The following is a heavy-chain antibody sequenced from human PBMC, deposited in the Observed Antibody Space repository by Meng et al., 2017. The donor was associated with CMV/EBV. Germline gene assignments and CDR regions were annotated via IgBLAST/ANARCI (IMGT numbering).Heavy chain of an antibody. D-gene: IGHD1-14*01. CDR3: ARVTSRVAGAFDY. CDR2: IYYSGST. J-gene: IGHJ4*02. CDR1: GGSISSGDYY. Sequence: QVRLQGSGPGLVQPSTALPPTCPVSGGSISSGDYYWSWIRQPPGKGREWIGYIYYSGSTYYNPSLKSRVTISVDTSKNQFSLKLSSVTAADTAVYYCARVTSRVAGAFDYWGQGTLVTVSS. V-gene: IGHV4-30-4*08.